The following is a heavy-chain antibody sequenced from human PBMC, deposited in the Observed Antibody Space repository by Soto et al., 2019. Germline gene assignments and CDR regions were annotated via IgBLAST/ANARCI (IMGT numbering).Heavy chain of an antibody. CDR2: IYYSGST. J-gene: IGHJ4*02. V-gene: IGHV4-59*01. D-gene: IGHD3-10*01. CDR1: GGSISSYY. Sequence: LSLTCTVSGGSISSYYWSWIRQPPGKGLEWIGYIYYSGSTNYNPSLKSRVTISVDTSKNQFSLKLSSVTAADTAVYYCARAPRGNYGYPSYSDYWGQGXLVTVSS. CDR3: ARAPRGNYGYPSYSDY.